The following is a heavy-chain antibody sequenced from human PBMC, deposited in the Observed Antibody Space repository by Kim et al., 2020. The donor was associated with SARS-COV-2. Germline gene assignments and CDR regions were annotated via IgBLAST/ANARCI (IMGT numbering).Heavy chain of an antibody. Sequence: RTTSEAESGKGRVTIYRDNDKNTLDLQMNSLGAEDTAVYYCARGSGGFDPWGQGTLVTVSS. V-gene: IGHV3-74*01. CDR2: RTT. D-gene: IGHD3-16*01. J-gene: IGHJ5*02. CDR3: ARGSGGFDP.